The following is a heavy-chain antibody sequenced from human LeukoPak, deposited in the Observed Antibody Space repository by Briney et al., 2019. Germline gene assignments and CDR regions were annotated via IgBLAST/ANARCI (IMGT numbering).Heavy chain of an antibody. D-gene: IGHD1-26*01. CDR3: ARVSSGSYFGYYYYYMDV. Sequence: GSLRLSCAASGFTFSNYWMHWVRQAPGKGLVWVSRINSDGCSTSYADSVKGRFTISRDNAKNTLYLQMNSLRAEDTAVYYCARVSSGSYFGYYYYYMDVWGKGTTVTVSS. CDR1: GFTFSNYW. V-gene: IGHV3-74*01. CDR2: INSDGCST. J-gene: IGHJ6*03.